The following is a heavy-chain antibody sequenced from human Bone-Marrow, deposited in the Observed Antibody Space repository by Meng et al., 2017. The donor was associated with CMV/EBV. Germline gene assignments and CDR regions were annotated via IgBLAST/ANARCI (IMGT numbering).Heavy chain of an antibody. CDR1: GFTFSSYA. D-gene: IGHD6-13*01. V-gene: IGHV3-30*04. CDR2: ISYDGSNK. CDR3: ARDLRCYSSSCPKYYYYYYGMDV. J-gene: IGHJ6*02. Sequence: GGSLRLSCAASGFTFSSYAMHWVRQAPGKGLEWVAVISYDGSNKYYVDSVKGRFTISRDNAKNSLYLQMNSLRAEDTAVYYCARDLRCYSSSCPKYYYYYYGMDVWGQGTTVNGAS.